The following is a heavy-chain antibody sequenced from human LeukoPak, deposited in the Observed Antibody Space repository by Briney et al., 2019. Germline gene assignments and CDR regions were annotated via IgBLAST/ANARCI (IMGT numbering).Heavy chain of an antibody. CDR3: ASDNMYEGTGFDY. V-gene: IGHV1-2*06. D-gene: IGHD2-8*01. J-gene: IGHJ4*02. Sequence: ASVKVSCKASGYTFTDYYIYWVRQAPGQGLEWMGRMHPNSGGTNYAQKFQGRVTMTRDTSISTAYMELSRLTSDDTAVYYCASDNMYEGTGFDYWGQGSLVTVSS. CDR2: MHPNSGGT. CDR1: GYTFTDYY.